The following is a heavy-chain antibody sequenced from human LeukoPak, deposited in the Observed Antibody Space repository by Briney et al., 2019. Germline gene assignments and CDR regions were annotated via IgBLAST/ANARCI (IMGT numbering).Heavy chain of an antibody. V-gene: IGHV3-11*01. CDR1: GFTFSDYY. CDR2: ISSSGSTI. J-gene: IGHJ6*02. Sequence: PGGSLRLSCAASGFTFSDYYMSWIRQAPGKGLEWVSYISSSGSTIYYADSVKGRFTISRDNAKNSLYLQMNSLRAEDTAVYYCARVMGCSSTSCYEGYYYCGMDVWGQGTTVTVSS. D-gene: IGHD2-2*01. CDR3: ARVMGCSSTSCYEGYYYCGMDV.